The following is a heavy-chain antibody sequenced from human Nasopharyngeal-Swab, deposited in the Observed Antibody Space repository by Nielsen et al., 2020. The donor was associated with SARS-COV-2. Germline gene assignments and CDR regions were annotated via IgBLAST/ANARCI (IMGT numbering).Heavy chain of an antibody. D-gene: IGHD3-22*01. CDR3: ATAGSTANYYDSSGYYYINWFDP. CDR2: FDPEDGET. CDR1: GYTLTELS. V-gene: IGHV1-24*01. Sequence: ASVTVSCKVSGYTLTELSMHWVRQAPGKGLEWMGGFDPEDGETIYAQKFQGRVTMTEDTSTDTAYMELSSLRSEDTAVYYCATAGSTANYYDSSGYYYINWFDPWGQGTLVTVSS. J-gene: IGHJ5*02.